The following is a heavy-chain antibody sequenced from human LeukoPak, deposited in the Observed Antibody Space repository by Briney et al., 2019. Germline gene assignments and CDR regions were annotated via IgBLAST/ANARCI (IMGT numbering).Heavy chain of an antibody. CDR2: IYYSGST. J-gene: IGHJ4*02. V-gene: IGHV4-39*01. D-gene: IGHD1-14*01. CDR3: ARLTGWSAIDY. Sequence: SETLSLTCTVSGGSISSSSYYWGWIRQPPGKGLEWIGSIYYSGSTYYNPSLKSRVTISVDTSKNQFSLKLSSVTAADTAVYYCARLTGWSAIDYWGQGTLVTVSS. CDR1: GGSISSSSYY.